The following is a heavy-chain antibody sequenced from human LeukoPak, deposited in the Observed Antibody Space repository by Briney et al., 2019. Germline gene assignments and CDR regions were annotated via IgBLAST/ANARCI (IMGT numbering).Heavy chain of an antibody. CDR2: IYYSGST. V-gene: IGHV4-38-2*02. CDR3: AREYSSGWYLRAEYFQH. CDR1: GYSISSGYY. Sequence: SETLSLTCTVSGYSISSGYYWGWIRQPPGKGLEWIGSIYYSGSTYYNPSLKSRVTISVDTSKNQFSLKLSSVTAADTAVYYCAREYSSGWYLRAEYFQHWGQGTLVTVSS. D-gene: IGHD6-19*01. J-gene: IGHJ1*01.